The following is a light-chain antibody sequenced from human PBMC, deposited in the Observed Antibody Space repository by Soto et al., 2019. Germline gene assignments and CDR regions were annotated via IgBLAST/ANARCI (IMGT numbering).Light chain of an antibody. J-gene: IGKJ1*01. Sequence: EIVMTQSPATLSVSPGERATLSCRATQSVSSTLAWYQQNPGQAPRRLIYGASTRATGIPDRFSGSGSGTDITLTISRLEPEDFAVYYCQQYGSSGTFGQGTKVDNK. CDR3: QQYGSSGT. CDR1: QSVSST. V-gene: IGKV3-20*01. CDR2: GAS.